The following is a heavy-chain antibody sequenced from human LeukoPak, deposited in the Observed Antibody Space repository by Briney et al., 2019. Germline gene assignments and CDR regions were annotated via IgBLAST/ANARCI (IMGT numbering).Heavy chain of an antibody. D-gene: IGHD6-6*01. CDR3: ATVGVRAFEM. J-gene: IGHJ3*02. CDR2: IYYSGST. Sequence: SETLSHPCTASGVSLCIHLWIWIRQPPGKGLEWIGYIYYSGSTNYNPSLKSRVTLSVDTSKNQFSLKLSSVTAADTAVFYCATVGVRAFEMRGGRPMLTVSS. CDR1: GVSLCIHL. V-gene: IGHV4-59*11.